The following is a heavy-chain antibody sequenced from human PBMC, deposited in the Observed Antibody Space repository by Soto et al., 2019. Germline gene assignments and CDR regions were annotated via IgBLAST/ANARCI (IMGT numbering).Heavy chain of an antibody. D-gene: IGHD6-19*01. Sequence: GGSLRLSCAASGFTFSSYAMSWVRQAPGKGLEWVSAISGSGGSTYYADSVKGRFTISRDNSKNTLYLQMNSLRAEDTAVYYCAKAFSNGWYEFEYFQHWGQGTLVTVSS. CDR3: AKAFSNGWYEFEYFQH. V-gene: IGHV3-23*01. CDR1: GFTFSSYA. CDR2: ISGSGGST. J-gene: IGHJ1*01.